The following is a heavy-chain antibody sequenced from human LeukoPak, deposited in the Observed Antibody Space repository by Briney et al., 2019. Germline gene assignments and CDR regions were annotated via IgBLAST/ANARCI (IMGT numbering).Heavy chain of an antibody. CDR2: IYSGGST. J-gene: IGHJ4*02. CDR3: ARDLTRGDYSLDY. D-gene: IGHD4-11*01. V-gene: IGHV3-66*01. CDR1: GFTASSNY. Sequence: PGGSLRLSCAASGFTASSNYMSWVRQAPGKGLEWASVIYSGGSTYYADSVKGRFTISRDNSKNTLYLQMNSLRAEDTAVYYCARDLTRGDYSLDYWGQGTLVTVSS.